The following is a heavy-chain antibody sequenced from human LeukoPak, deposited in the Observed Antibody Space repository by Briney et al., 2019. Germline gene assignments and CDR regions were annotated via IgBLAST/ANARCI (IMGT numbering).Heavy chain of an antibody. Sequence: ASVKVSCKASGYTFTSYYMHWVRQAPGQGLEWMGIINPSGGSTSYAQKFQGRVTMTRDTSTSTVYMELSSLRSEDTAVYYCARDSDSRLGELSLYLLNYWGQGTLVTVSS. V-gene: IGHV1-46*01. CDR3: ARDSDSRLGELSLYLLNY. D-gene: IGHD3-16*02. CDR2: INPSGGST. CDR1: GYTFTSYY. J-gene: IGHJ4*02.